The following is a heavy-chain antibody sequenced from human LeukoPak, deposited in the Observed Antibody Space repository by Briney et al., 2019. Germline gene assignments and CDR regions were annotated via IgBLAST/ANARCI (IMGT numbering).Heavy chain of an antibody. D-gene: IGHD6-13*01. CDR1: GGSISSYY. J-gene: IGHJ6*02. Sequence: SETLSLTCTVSGGSISSYYWSWIRQPPGKGLEWIGEINHSGSTNYNPSLKSRVTISVDTSENQFSLKLSSVTAADTAVYYCARGPDSSSWYPIYYYYGMDVWGQGTTVTVSS. CDR2: INHSGST. CDR3: ARGPDSSSWYPIYYYYGMDV. V-gene: IGHV4-34*01.